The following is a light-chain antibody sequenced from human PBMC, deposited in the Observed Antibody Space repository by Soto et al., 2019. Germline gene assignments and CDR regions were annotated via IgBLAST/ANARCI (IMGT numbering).Light chain of an antibody. J-gene: IGKJ5*01. CDR2: GAS. CDR3: QQYSDWPSIT. Sequence: EIVMTQSPVTLSVSPGERATLSCRASQSVSSYLAWYQQKPGQAPRLLIYGASTRATGIPARFSGSGSGTEFTLTISSLQSEDFAVYYCQQYSDWPSITFGQGTRLEI. V-gene: IGKV3-15*01. CDR1: QSVSSY.